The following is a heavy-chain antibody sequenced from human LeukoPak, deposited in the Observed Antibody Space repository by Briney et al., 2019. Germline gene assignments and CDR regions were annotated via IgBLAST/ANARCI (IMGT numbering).Heavy chain of an antibody. CDR2: ISAYNGNT. CDR3: ARDVSSSWYYYYYYMDV. V-gene: IGHV1-18*01. CDR1: GYTFTSYG. Sequence: ASVKVSCKASGYTFTSYGISWVRQAPGQGLEWMGWISAYNGNTNYAQKLQGRVTTTTDTSTSTAYMELRSLRSDDTAVYYCARDVSSSWYYYYYYMDVWGKGTTVTVSS. D-gene: IGHD6-13*01. J-gene: IGHJ6*03.